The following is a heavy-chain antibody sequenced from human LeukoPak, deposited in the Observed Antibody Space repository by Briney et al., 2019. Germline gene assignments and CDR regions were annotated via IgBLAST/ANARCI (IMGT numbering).Heavy chain of an antibody. Sequence: GGSLRLSCAASGFTFSTDSMNWVRQAPGKGLEWISYISGRSTTIFYADSVKGRFTISRDNAKNSLYLQMNSLRAEDTAVYYCARFYDSSGYYFDYYYGMDVWGQGTTVTVSS. CDR2: ISGRSTTI. J-gene: IGHJ6*02. V-gene: IGHV3-48*01. CDR1: GFTFSTDS. CDR3: ARFYDSSGYYFDYYYGMDV. D-gene: IGHD3-22*01.